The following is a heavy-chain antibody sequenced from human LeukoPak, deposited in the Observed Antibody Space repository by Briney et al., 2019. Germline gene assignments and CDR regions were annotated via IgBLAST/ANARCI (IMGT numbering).Heavy chain of an antibody. J-gene: IGHJ4*02. CDR3: VRGGEYSSGWFGF. V-gene: IGHV3-74*01. D-gene: IGHD6-19*01. Sequence: GGSLRLSCAASGFTFSSYWVHWVRQAPGQGLVWVSRINSDGSSTNYADSVRGRLTISRDNAKNTLYLQMNSLRAEDTAVYYCVRGGEYSSGWFGFWGQGTLVTVSS. CDR2: INSDGSST. CDR1: GFTFSSYW.